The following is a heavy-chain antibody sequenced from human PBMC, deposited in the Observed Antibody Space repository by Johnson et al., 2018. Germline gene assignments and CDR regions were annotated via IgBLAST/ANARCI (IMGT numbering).Heavy chain of an antibody. CDR3: AKDSFEYSSSSGAFDI. D-gene: IGHD6-6*01. CDR2: LSWNSGSI. CDR1: GFTFDDYA. V-gene: IGHV3-9*01. J-gene: IGHJ3*02. Sequence: QPGRSLRLSCAASGFTFDDYAMPWVRQAPGKGLEWVSGLSWNSGSIGYADSVKGRFTISRDNAKNSLYLQMNSLRAEATALYYCAKDSFEYSSSSGAFDIWGQGTMVTVSS.